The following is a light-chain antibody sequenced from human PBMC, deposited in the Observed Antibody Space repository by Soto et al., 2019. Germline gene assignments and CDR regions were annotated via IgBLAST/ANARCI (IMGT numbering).Light chain of an antibody. V-gene: IGKV3-20*01. CDR1: QSVATNY. CDR2: GAS. Sequence: EIVLTQSPGTLSLSPGERATLSCRASQSVATNYLAWYQQKPGQAPRLLIYGASTRATGIPDRFSGSGSATDFTLNISRLEPGDSAVYYCQQNGGSPHLTFGEGTKVEI. CDR3: QQNGGSPHLT. J-gene: IGKJ4*01.